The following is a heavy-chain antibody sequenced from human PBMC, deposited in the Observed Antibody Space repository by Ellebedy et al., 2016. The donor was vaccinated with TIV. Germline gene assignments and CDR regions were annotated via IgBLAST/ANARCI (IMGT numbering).Heavy chain of an antibody. CDR2: INAGNGNT. CDR3: ARGPYSGSTLYNWFDP. D-gene: IGHD1-26*01. CDR1: GYTFTSYA. J-gene: IGHJ5*02. Sequence: ASVKVSCKASGYTFTSYAMHWVRQAPGQRLEWMGWINAGNGNTKYSQKFQGRVTITRDTSASTAYMELSSLRSEDTAVYYCARGPYSGSTLYNWFDPWGQGTLVTVSS. V-gene: IGHV1-3*01.